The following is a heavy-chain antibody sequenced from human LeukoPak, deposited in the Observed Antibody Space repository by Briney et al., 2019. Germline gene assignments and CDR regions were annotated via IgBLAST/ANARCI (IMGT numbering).Heavy chain of an antibody. D-gene: IGHD3-3*01. V-gene: IGHV3-30*03. CDR1: GFTFSSYG. CDR2: ISSDGTTK. CDR3: ARGILSPRSVAFDV. Sequence: GGSLRLSCAASGFTFSSYGMHWVRQAPGKGLEWVALISSDGTTKYNADSVEGRFTISRDTSMDTLYLQMNSLRVDDTSVYYCARGILSPRSVAFDVWGQGTMVTVS. J-gene: IGHJ3*01.